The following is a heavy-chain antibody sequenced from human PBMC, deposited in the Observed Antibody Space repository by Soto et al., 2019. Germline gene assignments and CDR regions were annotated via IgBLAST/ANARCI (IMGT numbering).Heavy chain of an antibody. V-gene: IGHV4-59*08. Sequence: PSETLSLTCTVSGGSIISYYWSWIRQPPGKGLEWIGYIYYSGSTNYNPSLKSRVTISVDTSKNQFSLKLSSVTAADTAVYYCASASHYDILTGYSPLHGFDPWGQGTLVTVSS. D-gene: IGHD3-9*01. CDR2: IYYSGST. CDR1: GGSIISYY. CDR3: ASASHYDILTGYSPLHGFDP. J-gene: IGHJ5*02.